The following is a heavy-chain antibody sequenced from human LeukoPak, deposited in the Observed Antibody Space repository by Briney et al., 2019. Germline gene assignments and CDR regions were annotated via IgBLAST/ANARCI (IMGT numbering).Heavy chain of an antibody. V-gene: IGHV1-46*01. CDR3: ARDPDLPYYYDSSGYQPFSDY. CDR2: INPSGGST. CDR1: GYTFTRYY. D-gene: IGHD3-22*01. Sequence: EASVKVSCKASGYTFTRYYMHWVRPAPGQGLEWMGIINPSGGSTSYAQKFQGRVTMTKDTSTSTVYMELSSLRSEDTAVYYCARDPDLPYYYDSSGYQPFSDYWGQGTLVTVSS. J-gene: IGHJ4*02.